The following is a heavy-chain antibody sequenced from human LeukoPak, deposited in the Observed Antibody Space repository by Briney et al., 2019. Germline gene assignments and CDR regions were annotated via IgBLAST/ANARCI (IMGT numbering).Heavy chain of an antibody. CDR2: IYGGDAA. J-gene: IGHJ4*02. CDR1: GINVSSNY. CDR3: VTSTGQQFIPYDY. Sequence: GGSLRLSCAASGINVSSNYMTWIRQAPGRGLEWVSLIYGGDAAYYAESVRGRFMISRDNLKNALFLQMNSLRVEDTAVYYCVTSTGQQFIPYDYWGQGTHVTVSS. D-gene: IGHD6-13*01. V-gene: IGHV3-66*02.